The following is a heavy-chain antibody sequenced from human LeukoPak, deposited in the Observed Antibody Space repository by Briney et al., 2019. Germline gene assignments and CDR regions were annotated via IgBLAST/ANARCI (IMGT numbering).Heavy chain of an antibody. D-gene: IGHD3-16*01. J-gene: IGHJ4*02. V-gene: IGHV3-74*01. CDR3: ARWGDYANDY. CDR1: GFTFSSYW. Sequence: GGSPRLSCAASGFTFSSYWMHWVRQAPGKGLVWVSRINSDGSSTRYADSVKGRFTISRDKAKNTLYLQMNSMRAEDTAVYYCARWGDYANDYWGQGTLVTVSS. CDR2: INSDGSST.